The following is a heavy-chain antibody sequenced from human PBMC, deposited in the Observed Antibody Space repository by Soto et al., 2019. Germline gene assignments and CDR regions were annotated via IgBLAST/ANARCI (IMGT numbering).Heavy chain of an antibody. V-gene: IGHV4-31*03. CDR2: IYYSGTT. Sequence: KTSETLSLTCTVSGGSISSGGYYWSWIRQHPGKGLEWIGYIYYSGTTHYNPSLKSRVSISVDTSKNQFSLKLSSVTAADTAVYYCARALATKDFFDYWGQGIPVTVSS. CDR3: ARALATKDFFDY. D-gene: IGHD1-1*01. J-gene: IGHJ4*02. CDR1: GGSISSGGYY.